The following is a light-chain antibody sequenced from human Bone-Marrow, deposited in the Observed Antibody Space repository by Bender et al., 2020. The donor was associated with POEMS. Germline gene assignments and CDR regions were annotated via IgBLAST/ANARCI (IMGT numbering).Light chain of an antibody. V-gene: IGLV2-23*03. J-gene: IGLJ1*01. CDR1: NNGVGNDNV. CDR2: EGT. CDR3: FSYVGTTTFDV. Sequence: QSALTQPASVSGSPGQSITISCTGANNGVGNDNVVSWYQHHPGRAPKVIIYEGTKRASGVSNRFSASKSGDTASLTIPGLQAEDEADYYCFSYVGTTTFDVFGSGTKVTVL.